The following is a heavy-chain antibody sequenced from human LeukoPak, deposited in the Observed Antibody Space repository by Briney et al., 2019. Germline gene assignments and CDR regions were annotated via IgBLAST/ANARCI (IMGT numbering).Heavy chain of an antibody. D-gene: IGHD3-16*01. CDR1: GFTFSSYA. CDR3: ARDVAAPGGVYFDY. CDR2: ISGSGTTT. J-gene: IGHJ4*02. V-gene: IGHV3-23*01. Sequence: GGSLRLSCAASGFTFSSYAMSWVRQAPGKGLDWVSAISGSGTTTYYADSVKGRFTISRDISKNTLYLQMNSLRAEDTAVYYCARDVAAPGGVYFDYWSQGTLVTVSS.